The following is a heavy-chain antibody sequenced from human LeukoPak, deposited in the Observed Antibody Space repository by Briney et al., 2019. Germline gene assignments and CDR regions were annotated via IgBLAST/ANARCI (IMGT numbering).Heavy chain of an antibody. V-gene: IGHV3-30*02. Sequence: GGSLRLSCAASGFTFSSYGMNWVRQAPGKGLECVAFIRYDGSNKYYADSVKGRFTISRDNSKNTLYLQMNSLRAEDTAVYYCAKEQGYDSSGYYNYFQNWGQGTLVTVSS. CDR1: GFTFSSYG. CDR2: IRYDGSNK. CDR3: AKEQGYDSSGYYNYFQN. D-gene: IGHD3-22*01. J-gene: IGHJ1*01.